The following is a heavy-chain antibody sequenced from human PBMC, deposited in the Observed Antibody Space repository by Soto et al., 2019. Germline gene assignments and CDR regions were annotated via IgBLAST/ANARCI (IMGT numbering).Heavy chain of an antibody. V-gene: IGHV1-18*01. J-gene: IGHJ6*02. Sequence: QAQLVQSGAEVKKPGASVKVSCKASGYDFNSYGITWVRQAHGQGLEWLGWISPYSDDTKYAQKLQGRVTVTMDRSSRTVYMDLRSLRSNDTAIYYCARGGYYDSSGSRNYHYYGMNVWGQGTTVTVSS. CDR2: ISPYSDDT. CDR1: GYDFNSYG. D-gene: IGHD3-22*01. CDR3: ARGGYYDSSGSRNYHYYGMNV.